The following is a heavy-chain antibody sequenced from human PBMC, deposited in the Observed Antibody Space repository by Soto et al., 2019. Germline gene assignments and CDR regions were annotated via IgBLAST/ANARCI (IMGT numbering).Heavy chain of an antibody. CDR1: GFTFSNYA. CDR3: AKDRRIAMIIVDFDY. J-gene: IGHJ4*02. V-gene: IGHV3-23*01. D-gene: IGHD3-22*01. CDR2: ISDGVGTT. Sequence: PGGSLRLSCAASGFTFSNYAMSWVRQAPGKGLEWVSGISDGVGTTYYADSVKGRFTISRDNSKNTLYLQMNSLRAEDTAVYYCAKDRRIAMIIVDFDYWGQGIVVTVSS.